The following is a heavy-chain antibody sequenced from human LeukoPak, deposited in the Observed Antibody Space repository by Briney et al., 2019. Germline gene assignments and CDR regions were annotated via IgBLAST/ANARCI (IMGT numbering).Heavy chain of an antibody. J-gene: IGHJ6*03. D-gene: IGHD3-10*01. CDR1: GGTFSSYA. CDR2: IIPIFGTA. Sequence: GASVKVSCKASGGTFSSYAISWVRQAPGQGLEWMGGIIPIFGTANYAQKFQGRVTITADESTSTAYMELSSLRSEDTAVYYCARAAGSGSYYNSDYYYYMDVWGKGTTVTISS. V-gene: IGHV1-69*13. CDR3: ARAAGSGSYYNSDYYYYMDV.